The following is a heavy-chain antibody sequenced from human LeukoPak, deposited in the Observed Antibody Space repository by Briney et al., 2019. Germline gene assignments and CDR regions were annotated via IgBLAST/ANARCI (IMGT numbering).Heavy chain of an antibody. CDR3: AREQYGGFDY. J-gene: IGHJ4*02. Sequence: QAGGSLRLSCAASGFTFDDYGMSWVRQAPGKGLEWVSYISSSGSTIYYADSVKGRFTISRDNAKNSLYLQMNSLRAEDTAVYYCAREQYGGFDYWGQGTLVTVSS. CDR2: ISSSGSTI. D-gene: IGHD4-23*01. V-gene: IGHV3-48*03. CDR1: GFTFDDYG.